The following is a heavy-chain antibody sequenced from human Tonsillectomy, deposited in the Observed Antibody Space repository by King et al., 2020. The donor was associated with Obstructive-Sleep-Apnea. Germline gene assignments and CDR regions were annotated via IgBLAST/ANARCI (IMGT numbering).Heavy chain of an antibody. CDR3: ARWCSGGSCYPTKRADGMDV. J-gene: IGHJ6*02. CDR1: GYTFTSYY. Sequence: QLVQSGAEVKKPGASVKVSCKASGYTFTSYYMHWVRQAPGQGLEWMGIINPSGGSTSYAQKFQGRVTMTRDTSTSTVYMELSSLRSEDTAGYYCARWCSGGSCYPTKRADGMDVWGQGTTVTVSS. V-gene: IGHV1-46*01. D-gene: IGHD2-15*01. CDR2: INPSGGST.